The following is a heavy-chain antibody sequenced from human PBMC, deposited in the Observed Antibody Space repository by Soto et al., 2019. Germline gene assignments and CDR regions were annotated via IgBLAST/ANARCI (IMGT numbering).Heavy chain of an antibody. V-gene: IGHV5-10-1*01. D-gene: IGHD3-10*01. J-gene: IGHJ6*02. CDR1: GYSFTSYW. CDR2: IDHSDSYT. CDR3: AGGYAPYYYGPGSYSYTPNYYYYGMDV. Sequence: PGESLKISCKGSGYSFTSYWISWVRQMPGKGLEWMGRIDHSDSYTNYSPSFQGHVTISADKSISTAYLQWSSLKASDTAMYYCAGGYAPYYYGPGSYSYTPNYYYYGMDVWGQGTTVTVSS.